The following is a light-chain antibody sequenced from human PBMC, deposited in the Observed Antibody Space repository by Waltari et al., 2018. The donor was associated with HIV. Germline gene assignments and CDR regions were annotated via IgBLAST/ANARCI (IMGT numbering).Light chain of an antibody. J-gene: IGLJ3*02. CDR2: NTF. Sequence: QPLVTQAPSLTVSTGEPVPLTCGSDHGPVPTRFHPPWVQQKPGQAPKTLIYNTFSRYSLTPARFSGSLLEGRAALTLLNVRPDDESTYYCLLYFGGSLNWVFGEGTKLTVL. CDR1: HGPVPTRFH. CDR3: LLYFGGSLNWV. V-gene: IGLV7-43*01.